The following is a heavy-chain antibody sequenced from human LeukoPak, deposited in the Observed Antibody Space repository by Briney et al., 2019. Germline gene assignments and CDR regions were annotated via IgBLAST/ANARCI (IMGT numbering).Heavy chain of an antibody. D-gene: IGHD5-24*01. Sequence: PSETLSLTCAVYGGSFSGYYWSWIRQPPGKGLEWIGEINHSGSTNYNPSLKSRVTISVDTSKNQFSLKLSSVTAADTAVYYCARHIGGGRDGYIYDYWGQGTLVTVSS. J-gene: IGHJ4*02. CDR1: GGSFSGYY. CDR2: INHSGST. V-gene: IGHV4-34*01. CDR3: ARHIGGGRDGYIYDY.